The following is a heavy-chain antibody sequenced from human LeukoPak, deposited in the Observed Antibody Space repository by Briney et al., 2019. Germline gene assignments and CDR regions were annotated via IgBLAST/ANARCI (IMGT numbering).Heavy chain of an antibody. CDR2: ISWNSGSI. CDR3: ARAPFHSGGRR. CDR1: GFTFDDYA. D-gene: IGHD2-15*01. J-gene: IGHJ3*01. V-gene: IGHV3-9*01. Sequence: GRSLRLSCAASGFTFDDYAMHWVRQAPGKGLEWVSGISWNSGSIGYADSVKGRFTISRDNAKNSLYLQMNSLRAEDTAVYYCARAPFHSGGRRWGQGTMVTVSS.